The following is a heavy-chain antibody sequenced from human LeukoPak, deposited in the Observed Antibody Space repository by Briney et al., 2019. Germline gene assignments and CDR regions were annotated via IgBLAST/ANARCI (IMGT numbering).Heavy chain of an antibody. Sequence: GSLRLSCAASGFTFDEYGMSWVRQAPGKGLEWVSGINWNGGSTGYADSVKGRFTISRDNAKNSLYLQMNSLRAEDTAVYYCARRNQYYYDSSGYYGVYFDYWGQGTLVTVSS. CDR1: GFTFDEYG. CDR2: INWNGGST. V-gene: IGHV3-20*04. J-gene: IGHJ4*02. D-gene: IGHD3-22*01. CDR3: ARRNQYYYDSSGYYGVYFDY.